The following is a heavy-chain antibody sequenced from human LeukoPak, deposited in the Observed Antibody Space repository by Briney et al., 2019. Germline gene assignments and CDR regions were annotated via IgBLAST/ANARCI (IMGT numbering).Heavy chain of an antibody. D-gene: IGHD3-10*01. V-gene: IGHV4-59*01. CDR1: GGSISSYY. J-gene: IGHJ4*02. CDR2: IYYSGST. Sequence: SETLSLTCTVPGGSISSYYWSWIRQPPGKGLEWIGYIYYSGSTNYNPSLKSRVTISVDTSKNQFSLKLSSVTAADTAVYYCARAIYYGSGSYYTTFDYWGQGTLVTVSS. CDR3: ARAIYYGSGSYYTTFDY.